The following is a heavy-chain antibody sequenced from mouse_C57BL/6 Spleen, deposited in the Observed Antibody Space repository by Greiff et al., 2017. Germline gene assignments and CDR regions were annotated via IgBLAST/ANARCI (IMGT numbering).Heavy chain of an antibody. Sequence: VKLQESGPELVKPGASVKISCKASGYAFSSSWMNWVKQRPGKGLEWIGRIYPGDGDTNYNGKFKGKATLTADKSSSTAYMQLSSLTSEDSAVYFCARNYYSNPYAMDYWGQGTSVTVSS. V-gene: IGHV1-82*01. CDR2: IYPGDGDT. CDR3: ARNYYSNPYAMDY. CDR1: GYAFSSSW. J-gene: IGHJ4*01. D-gene: IGHD2-5*01.